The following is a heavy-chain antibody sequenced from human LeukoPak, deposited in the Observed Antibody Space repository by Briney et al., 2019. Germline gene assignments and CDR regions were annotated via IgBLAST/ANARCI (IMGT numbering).Heavy chain of an antibody. Sequence: KPSETLSLTCTVSGGSISTYYWSWIRQPPGKGLEWIGYIYYTGSTNYNPSLKSRVTISVDTSKNQFSLKLSSVTAADTAVYYCARFYDILTGNWFDPWGQGTLVTVSS. D-gene: IGHD3-9*01. V-gene: IGHV4-59*08. CDR3: ARFYDILTGNWFDP. J-gene: IGHJ5*02. CDR2: IYYTGST. CDR1: GGSISTYY.